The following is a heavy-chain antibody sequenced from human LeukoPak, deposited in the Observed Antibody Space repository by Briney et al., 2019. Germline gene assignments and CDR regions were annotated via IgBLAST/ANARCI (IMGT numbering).Heavy chain of an antibody. Sequence: SETLSLTCAVSGYSISSGYYWRWIRQPPGKGLEWIGEINHSGSTNYNPSLKSRVTISVDTSKNQFSLKLSSVTAADTAVYYCARGRNIVATTNFDYWGQGTLVTVSS. CDR1: GYSISSGYY. D-gene: IGHD5-12*01. CDR3: ARGRNIVATTNFDY. J-gene: IGHJ4*02. V-gene: IGHV4-34*01. CDR2: INHSGST.